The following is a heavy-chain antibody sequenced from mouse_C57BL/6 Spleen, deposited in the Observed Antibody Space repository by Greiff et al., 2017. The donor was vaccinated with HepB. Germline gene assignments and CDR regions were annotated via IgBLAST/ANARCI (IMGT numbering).Heavy chain of an antibody. CDR1: GYTFTSYW. CDR3: ARDYYGTPFAY. CDR2: IHPNSGST. D-gene: IGHD1-1*01. J-gene: IGHJ3*01. V-gene: IGHV1-64*01. Sequence: QVQLQQSGAELVKPGASVKLSCKASGYTFTSYWMHWVKQRPGQGLEWIGMIHPNSGSTNYNEKFKSKATLTVDKSSSTAYMQLSSLTSEDSAVYYCARDYYGTPFAYWGQGTLVTVSA.